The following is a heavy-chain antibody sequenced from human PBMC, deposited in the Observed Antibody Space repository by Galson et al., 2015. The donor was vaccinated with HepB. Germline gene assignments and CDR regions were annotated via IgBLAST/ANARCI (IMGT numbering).Heavy chain of an antibody. Sequence: SVKVSCKASGYTFTSYGISWVRQAPGQGLEWMGWISAYNGNTNYAQKLQGRVTMTTDTSTSTAYMELRSLRSDDTAVYYCANTRGRVAATRGAFDIWGQGTMVTVSS. CDR1: GYTFTSYG. V-gene: IGHV1-18*01. D-gene: IGHD2-15*01. CDR3: ANTRGRVAATRGAFDI. J-gene: IGHJ3*02. CDR2: ISAYNGNT.